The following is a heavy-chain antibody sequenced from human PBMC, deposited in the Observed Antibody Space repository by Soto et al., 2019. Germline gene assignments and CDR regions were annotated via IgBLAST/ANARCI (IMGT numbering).Heavy chain of an antibody. J-gene: IGHJ4*02. CDR1: GGTFSSYA. Sequence: QVQLVQSGAEVKKPGSSVKVSCKASGGTFSSYAISWVRQAPGQGLEWMGGIIPIFGTANYAQKFQGRVTITADESTSTADRERSSLRAEDTAVYDGASRGSYYYDSSGYYPDYWGQGTLVTVSS. V-gene: IGHV1-69*01. CDR3: ASRGSYYYDSSGYYPDY. D-gene: IGHD3-22*01. CDR2: IIPIFGTA.